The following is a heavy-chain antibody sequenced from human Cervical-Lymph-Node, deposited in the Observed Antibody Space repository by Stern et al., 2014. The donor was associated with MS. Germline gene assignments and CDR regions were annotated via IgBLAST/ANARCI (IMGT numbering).Heavy chain of an antibody. V-gene: IGHV2-5*02. Sequence: QITLKESGPTLVQPTQTLTLTCTFSGFSLSTSGVGVGWIRPTPGKAQDWLAIFYWDDDKRYSPSFKNRVTSSKDTTKNQVVLAMTNVDTEDTATYFCAPRTSLPVILASNWLDPWGQGLLVPASS. CDR3: APRTSLPVILASNWLDP. J-gene: IGHJ5*02. D-gene: IGHD2/OR15-2a*01. CDR2: FYWDDDK. CDR1: GFSLSTSGVG.